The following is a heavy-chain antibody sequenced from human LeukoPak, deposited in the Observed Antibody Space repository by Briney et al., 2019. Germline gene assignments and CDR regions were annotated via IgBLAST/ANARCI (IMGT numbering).Heavy chain of an antibody. CDR1: GFTFSSYA. CDR3: AKGAYYHGSGRYFDY. J-gene: IGHJ4*02. Sequence: GGSLRLSCAASGFTFSSYAMSWVRQAPGKGLEWVSAISGGGDNTYYADSVKGRFTISRDNSKNTLYLQMNSLRAEDTAVYYCAKGAYYHGSGRYFDYWGQGTLVTVSS. V-gene: IGHV3-23*01. CDR2: ISGGGDNT. D-gene: IGHD3-10*01.